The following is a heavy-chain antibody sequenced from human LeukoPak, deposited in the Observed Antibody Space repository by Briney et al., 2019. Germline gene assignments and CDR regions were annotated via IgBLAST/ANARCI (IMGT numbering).Heavy chain of an antibody. CDR1: GGSFSGYY. Sequence: PSETLSLTCAVYGGSFSGYYWSWLRQPPGKGLEWLGEINHSGSTNYNPSLKSRVTISVDTSKNQFSLKLSSVTAADTAVYYCARTIVVVPAAILPKSVGMDVWGQGTTVTVSS. V-gene: IGHV4-34*01. CDR2: INHSGST. D-gene: IGHD2-2*01. J-gene: IGHJ6*02. CDR3: ARTIVVVPAAILPKSVGMDV.